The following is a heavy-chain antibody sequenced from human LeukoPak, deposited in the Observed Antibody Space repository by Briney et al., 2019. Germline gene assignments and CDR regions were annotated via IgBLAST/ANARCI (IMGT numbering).Heavy chain of an antibody. J-gene: IGHJ4*02. CDR1: GDSISGYY. D-gene: IGHD2-21*01. Sequence: PSETLSLTCTVSGDSISGYYWSWSRQPPGKGLEWIGYIYYSGSTSYNPSLKSRVTISVDTSKNQFSLKLSTVTAADTATYFCARTGGASGGFWGQGTLVTVSS. CDR3: ARTGGASGGF. V-gene: IGHV4-59*08. CDR2: IYYSGST.